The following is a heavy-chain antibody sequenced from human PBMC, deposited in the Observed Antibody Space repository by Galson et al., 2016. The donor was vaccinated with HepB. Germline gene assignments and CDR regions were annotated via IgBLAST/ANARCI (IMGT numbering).Heavy chain of an antibody. Sequence: SLRLSCAASGFTFSSYGMHWVRQAPGKGLEWVAAISYDGTNEHYADSVKGRFTFSRDNSKNTLYLQMNSLTAEDTAVYFCARDALDIAAALTLDYWGQGTQVTVSS. D-gene: IGHD6-13*01. V-gene: IGHV3-30*03. CDR2: ISYDGTNE. J-gene: IGHJ4*02. CDR3: ARDALDIAAALTLDY. CDR1: GFTFSSYG.